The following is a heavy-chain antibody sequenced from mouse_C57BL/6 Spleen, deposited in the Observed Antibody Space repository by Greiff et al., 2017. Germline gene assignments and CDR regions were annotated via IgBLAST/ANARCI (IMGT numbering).Heavy chain of an antibody. J-gene: IGHJ4*01. CDR2: IYPRSGNT. CDR3: ARTDDGYYGYAMDY. Sequence: VKLMESGAELARPGASVKLSCKASGYTFTSYGISWVKQRTGQGLEWIGEIYPRSGNTYYTEKFKGKATLTADKSSSTAYMELRSLTSEDTAVYFCARTDDGYYGYAMDYWGQGTSVTVSS. V-gene: IGHV1-81*01. D-gene: IGHD2-3*01. CDR1: GYTFTSYG.